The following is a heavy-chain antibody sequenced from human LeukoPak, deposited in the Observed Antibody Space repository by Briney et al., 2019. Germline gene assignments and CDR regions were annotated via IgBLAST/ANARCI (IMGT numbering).Heavy chain of an antibody. J-gene: IGHJ4*02. V-gene: IGHV1-2*02. D-gene: IGHD1-26*01. CDR1: GYTFTGHY. CDR2: INPNSGGT. CDR3: ARGRVGATTLVFDY. Sequence: GASVKVSCKASGYTFTGHYMHWVRQAPGQGLEWMGGINPNSGGTNYAQKFQGRVTMTRDTSISTAYMELSSLRSDDTAVYYCARGRVGATTLVFDYWGQGTLVTVSS.